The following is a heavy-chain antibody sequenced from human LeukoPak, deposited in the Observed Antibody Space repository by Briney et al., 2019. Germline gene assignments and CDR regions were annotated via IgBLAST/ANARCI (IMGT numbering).Heavy chain of an antibody. V-gene: IGHV3-74*01. Sequence: PGGSLRLSCAASGFTFSSYWMHWVRQAPGKGLVWVSRINSDGSSTSYADSVKGRFTISRNNSKNTLYLQMNSLRAEDTAVYYCAKDRYGSGSIDYWGQGTLVTVSS. CDR3: AKDRYGSGSIDY. D-gene: IGHD3-10*01. J-gene: IGHJ4*02. CDR1: GFTFSSYW. CDR2: INSDGSST.